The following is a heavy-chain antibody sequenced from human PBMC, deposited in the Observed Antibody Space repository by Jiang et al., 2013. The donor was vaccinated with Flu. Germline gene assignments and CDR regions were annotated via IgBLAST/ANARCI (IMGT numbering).Heavy chain of an antibody. D-gene: IGHD3/OR15-3a*01. CDR1: GYTVTSYY. CDR2: INPDGGYT. Sequence: SGAEVKKPGASVKVSCKASGYTVTSYYMHWVRQAPGQGLEWMGIINPDGGYTSYAQKFQGRVTMTTDTSASTVYMELNSLRSEDTAVYYCARDGIWTGNTYGHAFDIWGQGTMVTVSS. J-gene: IGHJ3*02. V-gene: IGHV1-46*01. CDR3: ARDGIWTGNTYGHAFDI.